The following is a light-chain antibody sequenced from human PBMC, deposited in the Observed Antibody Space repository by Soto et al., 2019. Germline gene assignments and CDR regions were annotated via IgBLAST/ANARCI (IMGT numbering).Light chain of an antibody. CDR1: QSVSNN. Sequence: ILMTQSPATLSVSPGERATLSCRASQSVSNNLAWYQQKPGQAPRLLIYDASTRATGIPARFSGSGSGTEFTLNISRLEAEDFAGYYCQQYNNWPPWTFGQGTKVEIK. J-gene: IGKJ1*01. V-gene: IGKV3-15*01. CDR2: DAS. CDR3: QQYNNWPPWT.